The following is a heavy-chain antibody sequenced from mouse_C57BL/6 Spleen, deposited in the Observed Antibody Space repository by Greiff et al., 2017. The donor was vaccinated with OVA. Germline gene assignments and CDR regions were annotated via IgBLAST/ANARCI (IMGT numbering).Heavy chain of an antibody. V-gene: IGHV1-81*01. D-gene: IGHD2-4*01. CDR2: IYPRSGNT. J-gene: IGHJ4*01. CDR3: ARGIYYDYEEYAMDY. Sequence: VQRVESGAELARPGASVKLSCKASGYTFTSYGISWVKQRTGQGLEWIGEIYPRSGNTYYNEKFKGKATLTADKSSSTAYMELRSLTSEDSAVYFCARGIYYDYEEYAMDYWGQGTSVTVSS. CDR1: GYTFTSYG.